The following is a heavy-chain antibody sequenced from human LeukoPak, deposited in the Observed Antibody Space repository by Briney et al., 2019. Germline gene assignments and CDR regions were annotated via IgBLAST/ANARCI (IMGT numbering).Heavy chain of an antibody. Sequence: PSETLSLTCTVSGGSISSYYWSWIRQPPGKGLEWIGYISYSGRTNYNPSLKSRVTISVDTSKNQFSLKLSSVTAADTAVYYCARLAKYSYAPYYFDYWGQGTLVTVSS. CDR1: GGSISSYY. CDR3: ARLAKYSYAPYYFDY. J-gene: IGHJ4*02. D-gene: IGHD5-18*01. V-gene: IGHV4-59*08. CDR2: ISYSGRT.